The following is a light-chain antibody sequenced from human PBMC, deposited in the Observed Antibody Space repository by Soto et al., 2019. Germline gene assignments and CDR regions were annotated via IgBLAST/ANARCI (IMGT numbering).Light chain of an antibody. CDR3: CSYTSSYTLV. Sequence: QSALTQPASVSGSPGQSITISCTGTSSDVGGYNYVSWYQQHPGKAPKLMIYDVSNRPSGVSNRFSGSKSGNTASLTISGLQAEDEADYYCCSYTSSYTLVFGGGTQLTVL. CDR2: DVS. V-gene: IGLV2-14*01. CDR1: SSDVGGYNY. J-gene: IGLJ2*01.